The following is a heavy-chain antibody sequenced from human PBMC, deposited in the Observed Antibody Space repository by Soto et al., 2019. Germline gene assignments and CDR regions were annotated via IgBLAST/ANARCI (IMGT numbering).Heavy chain of an antibody. J-gene: IGHJ4*02. D-gene: IGHD3-22*01. CDR1: GFTFSSFT. CDR3: VKDDYYDSSGTHPSY. CDR2: ISGSGYST. Sequence: EVQLLESGGDLVQPGGSLRLSCSASGFTFSSFTMSWVRQAPGKGLEWVSAISGSGYSTYYADSVKGRFTISRDNSKNTLYMQMNSLRAEDTAIYYCVKDDYYDSSGTHPSYWGQGTLVTVSS. V-gene: IGHV3-23*01.